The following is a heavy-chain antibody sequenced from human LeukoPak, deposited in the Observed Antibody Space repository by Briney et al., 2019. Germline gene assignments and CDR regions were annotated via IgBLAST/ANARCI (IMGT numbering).Heavy chain of an antibody. CDR2: INHSGST. Sequence: PSETLSLTCAVYGGSFSGYYWSWIRQPPGKGLEWIGEINHSGSTNYNPSLKSRVTISVDTSKNQFSLKLSSVTAADTAVYYCARARRGYCSSTSCYPRAWFDPGGQGTLVTVSS. D-gene: IGHD2-2*01. V-gene: IGHV4-34*01. CDR1: GGSFSGYY. J-gene: IGHJ5*02. CDR3: ARARRGYCSSTSCYPRAWFDP.